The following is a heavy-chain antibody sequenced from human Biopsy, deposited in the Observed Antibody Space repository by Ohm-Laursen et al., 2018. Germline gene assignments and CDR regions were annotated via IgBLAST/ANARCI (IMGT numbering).Heavy chain of an antibody. CDR1: GYSFTSYY. D-gene: IGHD6-19*01. Sequence: ASVKVSCKASGYSFTSYYMHWVRQAPGQGLEWMGMINPSGSTTSYPQIFQGRVTMTRDTSKSTVYMELSSLRSADAAVYFCARNTGWYGDLYYFDYWGQGTLVTVSS. J-gene: IGHJ4*02. CDR2: INPSGSTT. V-gene: IGHV1-46*01. CDR3: ARNTGWYGDLYYFDY.